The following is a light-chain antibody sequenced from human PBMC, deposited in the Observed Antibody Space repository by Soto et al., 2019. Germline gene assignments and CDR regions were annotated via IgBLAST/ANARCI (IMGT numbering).Light chain of an antibody. Sequence: EIVLTQFPATLSLSPGDGATLSCRASQSVSSYLAWYQQKRGQAPRLLIYDSSHRATGVPARFSGSGSGTDFSLIISSLEPEDFAVYYCQQRSVWPPTFGGGTKVEIK. CDR3: QQRSVWPPT. CDR2: DSS. V-gene: IGKV3-11*01. CDR1: QSVSSY. J-gene: IGKJ4*01.